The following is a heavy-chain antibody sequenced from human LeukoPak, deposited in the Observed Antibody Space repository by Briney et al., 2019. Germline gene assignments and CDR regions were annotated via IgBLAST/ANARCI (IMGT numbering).Heavy chain of an antibody. Sequence: GGSLRLSCAASGFAVHTYWMTWHRQAPGKGLEWVANIKGDGGEKYYLDSVKGRFTVSRDNVKNSVYLQMDSPRVEDTAVYYCTRGPYCTTTSCQSFFDYWGQGTLVTVSS. D-gene: IGHD2-2*01. CDR3: TRGPYCTTTSCQSFFDY. CDR1: GFAVHTYW. V-gene: IGHV3-7*01. J-gene: IGHJ4*02. CDR2: IKGDGGEK.